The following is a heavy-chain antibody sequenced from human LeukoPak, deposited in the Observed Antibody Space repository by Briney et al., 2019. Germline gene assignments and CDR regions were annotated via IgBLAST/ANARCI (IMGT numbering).Heavy chain of an antibody. CDR2: MNPNSGNT. CDR3: AKSAAASSYFDY. D-gene: IGHD6-13*01. J-gene: IGHJ4*02. Sequence: GASVKVSCKASGYTFTSYDINWVRQATGQGLEWMGWMNPNSGNTGYAQKFQGRVTMTRNTSISTAYMELSSLRSEDTAVYYCAKSAAASSYFDYWGQGTLVTVSS. CDR1: GYTFTSYD. V-gene: IGHV1-8*01.